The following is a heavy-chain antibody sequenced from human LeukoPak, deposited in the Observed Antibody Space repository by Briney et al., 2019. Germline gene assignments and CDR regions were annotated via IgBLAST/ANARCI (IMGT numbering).Heavy chain of an antibody. CDR2: IYHSGST. D-gene: IGHD2-2*01. J-gene: IGHJ6*03. V-gene: IGHV4-30-2*01. CDR3: ARQISIFLGQLPRGYYYYMDV. CDR1: GGSISSGGYY. Sequence: PSETRSLTCTVSGGSISSGGYYWSWIRQPPGKGLEWIGHIYHSGSTYYNPSLKSRVTISVDRSKNQFSLKLSSVTAADTAVYYCARQISIFLGQLPRGYYYYMDVWGKGTTVTVSS.